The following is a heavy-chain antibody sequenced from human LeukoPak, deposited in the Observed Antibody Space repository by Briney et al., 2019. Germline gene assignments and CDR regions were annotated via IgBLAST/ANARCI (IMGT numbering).Heavy chain of an antibody. V-gene: IGHV4-39*01. CDR3: ASYNGRRDGYNFGY. Sequence: PSETLSLTCTVSGGSISSSSYYWGWIREPPGKGLEWIGSIYYSGSPYYNPSLKSRVTISVDTSKNQFSLKLSSVTAADTAVYYCASYNGRRDGYNFGYWGQGTLVTVSS. J-gene: IGHJ4*02. D-gene: IGHD5-24*01. CDR1: GGSISSSSYY. CDR2: IYYSGSP.